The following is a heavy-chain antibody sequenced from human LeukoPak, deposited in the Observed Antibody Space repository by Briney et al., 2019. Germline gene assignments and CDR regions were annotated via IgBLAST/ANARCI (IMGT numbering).Heavy chain of an antibody. CDR2: IKQDGSEK. CDR1: GFTFGPYW. V-gene: IGHV3-7*01. J-gene: IGHJ4*02. Sequence: GGSLRLSCAASGFTFGPYWMSWVRQAPGKGLEWVANIKQDGSEKYYVDSVKGRFTISRDNAKNSLFLQMNSLRAEDTAVYYCARRYFDYWGQGTLVTVSS. CDR3: ARRYFDY.